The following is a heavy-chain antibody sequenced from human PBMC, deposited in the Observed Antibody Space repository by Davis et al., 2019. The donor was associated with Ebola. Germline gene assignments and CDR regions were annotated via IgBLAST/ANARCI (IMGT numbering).Heavy chain of an antibody. CDR2: IQSGGGT. J-gene: IGHJ6*02. CDR1: GFTFSSYA. Sequence: GESLKISCAASGFTFSSYAMSWVRQAPGKGLEWVSVIQSGGGTYYADSVKGRFTISRDNSKNTLYLQMSSLRAEDTAVYYCARESTRYYGMDVWGQGTTVTVSS. CDR3: ARESTRYYGMDV. V-gene: IGHV3-66*02. D-gene: IGHD5/OR15-5a*01.